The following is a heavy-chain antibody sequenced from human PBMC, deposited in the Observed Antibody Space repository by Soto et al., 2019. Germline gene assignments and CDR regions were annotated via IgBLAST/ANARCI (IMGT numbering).Heavy chain of an antibody. CDR3: ARDGYSYGDYYYYGMDV. J-gene: IGHJ6*02. D-gene: IGHD5-18*01. CDR1: GGSSSSYY. Sequence: LETLSLTCTVSGGSSSSYYWSWIRQPPGKGLEWIGYIYYSGSTNYNPSLKSRVTISVDTSKNQFSLKLSSVTAADTAVYYCARDGYSYGDYYYYGMDVWGQGTTVTVSS. CDR2: IYYSGST. V-gene: IGHV4-59*01.